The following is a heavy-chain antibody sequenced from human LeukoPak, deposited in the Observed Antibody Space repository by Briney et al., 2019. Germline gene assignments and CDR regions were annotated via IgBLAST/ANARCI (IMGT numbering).Heavy chain of an antibody. J-gene: IGHJ5*02. Sequence: PSETLSLTCTVSGGSIIDYYWSWIRRPPGKALEWIGHIYYTGRTNYNPFLRSGVTISVDTSKNQFSLKLNSVTAADTAVYYCARDSPVAGVFDPWGQGTLVTVSS. D-gene: IGHD6-19*01. CDR3: ARDSPVAGVFDP. CDR2: IYYTGRT. CDR1: GGSIIDYY. V-gene: IGHV4-59*01.